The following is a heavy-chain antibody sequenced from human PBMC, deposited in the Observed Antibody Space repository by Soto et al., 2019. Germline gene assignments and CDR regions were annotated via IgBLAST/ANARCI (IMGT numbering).Heavy chain of an antibody. V-gene: IGHV1-3*01. CDR3: ARFRVGLYSGSPFDY. CDR1: GYTFTSYA. J-gene: IGHJ4*02. Sequence: ASVKVSCKASGYTFTSYAMHWVRQAPGQRLEWMGWINAGNGNTKYSQKFQGRVTITRDTSASTAYMELSSLRSEDTAVYYCARFRVGLYSGSPFDYWGQGTLVTVSS. D-gene: IGHD1-26*01. CDR2: INAGNGNT.